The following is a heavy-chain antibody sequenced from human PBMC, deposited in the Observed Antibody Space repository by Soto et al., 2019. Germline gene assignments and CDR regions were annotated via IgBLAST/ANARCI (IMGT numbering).Heavy chain of an antibody. D-gene: IGHD3-22*01. J-gene: IGHJ6*02. CDR3: ARDFRTYYYDSSGYYHYYYYYGMDV. V-gene: IGHV3-30*03. CDR1: GFTFSSYG. CDR2: ISYDGSNK. Sequence: GGSLRLSCAASGFTFSSYGMHWVRQAPGKGLEWVAVISYDGSNKYYADSVKGRFTISRDNSKNTLYLQMNSLRAEDTAVYYCARDFRTYYYDSSGYYHYYYYYGMDVWGQGTTVTVSS.